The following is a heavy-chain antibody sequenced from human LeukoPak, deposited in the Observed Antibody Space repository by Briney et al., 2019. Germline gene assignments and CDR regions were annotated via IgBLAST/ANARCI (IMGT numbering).Heavy chain of an antibody. CDR3: ARESQDSIITGTTYWFDP. CDR1: GVSINSYY. J-gene: IGHJ5*02. Sequence: SETLSPTCTVSGVSINSYYWSWIRQPPGKGLEWIGYIYYSGSTSYNPSLKSRVTISVDTSKNQFSLKLSSVTAADTAVYYCARESQDSIITGTTYWFDPWGQGTLVTVSS. CDR2: IYYSGST. V-gene: IGHV4-59*01. D-gene: IGHD1-7*01.